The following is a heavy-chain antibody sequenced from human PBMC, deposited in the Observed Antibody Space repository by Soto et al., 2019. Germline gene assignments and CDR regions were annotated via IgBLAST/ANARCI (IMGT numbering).Heavy chain of an antibody. CDR3: ARQGTGSGDYYYYYYMDV. CDR2: INHSGST. Sequence: SETLSLTCAVYGGSFSGYYWSWIRQPPGKGLEWIGEINHSGSTYYNPSLKSRVTISVDTSKNQFSLKLSSVTAADTAVYYCARQGTGSGDYYYYYYMDVWGKGTTVTVSS. J-gene: IGHJ6*03. CDR1: GGSFSGYY. D-gene: IGHD3-10*01. V-gene: IGHV4-34*01.